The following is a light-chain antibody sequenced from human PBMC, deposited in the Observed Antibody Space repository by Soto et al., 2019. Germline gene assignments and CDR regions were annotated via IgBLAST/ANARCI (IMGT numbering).Light chain of an antibody. V-gene: IGKV3-20*01. CDR2: GAS. J-gene: IGKJ1*01. CDR3: QQYGSSPWT. Sequence: EIVLTQSPGTLSLSPGERATLSCRASQSVSSSYLAWYQQKPGQAPRLLIYGASSRATGIPDRFSGSGSGTDFTLTISRLEPEDFAVDYWQQYGSSPWTFGQGTKVEIK. CDR1: QSVSSSY.